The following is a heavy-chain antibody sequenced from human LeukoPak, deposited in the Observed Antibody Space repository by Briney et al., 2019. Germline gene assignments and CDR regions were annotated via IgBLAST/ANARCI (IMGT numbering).Heavy chain of an antibody. Sequence: SETLSLTCTVSGGSFSSSSHYWGWVRQPPGKGLEWIGSMYYSGSTYYNASLRSRVTISVGTSKNQFSLKLSSVTAADAAVYYCASGKVVASNWFDPWGQGTLVTVSS. D-gene: IGHD2-15*01. CDR3: ASGKVVASNWFDP. J-gene: IGHJ5*02. V-gene: IGHV4-39*07. CDR1: GGSFSSSSHY. CDR2: MYYSGST.